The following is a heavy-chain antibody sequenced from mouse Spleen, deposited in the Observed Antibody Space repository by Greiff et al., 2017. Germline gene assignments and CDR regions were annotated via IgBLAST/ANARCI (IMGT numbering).Heavy chain of an antibody. D-gene: IGHD4-1*01. CDR3: ARENWDWCFDV. V-gene: IGHV7-1*01. J-gene: IGHJ1*01. Sequence: EVQLVESGGGLVQSGRSLRLSCATSGFTFSDFYMEWVRQAPGKGLEWIAASRNKANDYTTEYSASVKGRFIVSRDTSQSILYLQMNALRAEDTAIYYCARENWDWCFDVWGAGTTVTVSS. CDR1: GFTFSDFY. CDR2: SRNKANDYTT.